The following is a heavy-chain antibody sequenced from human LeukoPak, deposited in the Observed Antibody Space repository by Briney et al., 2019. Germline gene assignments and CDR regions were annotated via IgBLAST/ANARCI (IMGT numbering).Heavy chain of an antibody. Sequence: ASVKVSCKASGYTLTSHGISWLRQAPGEGLEWIGWISAYNGNTNYAQKLHGRVSMTTDTSTSTAYMELRSLSSDDTAVDCFSRSPETLRLLWFGELTSYYRDVWGKGTTVTISS. J-gene: IGHJ6*03. CDR1: GYTLTSHG. V-gene: IGHV1-18*01. D-gene: IGHD3-10*01. CDR3: SRSPETLRLLWFGELTSYYRDV. CDR2: ISAYNGNT.